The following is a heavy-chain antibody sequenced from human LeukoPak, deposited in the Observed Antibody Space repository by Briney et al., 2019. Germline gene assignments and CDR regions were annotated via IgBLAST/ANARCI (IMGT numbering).Heavy chain of an antibody. CDR3: ATVNPVRIVGATTRLSYYYYYYMDV. J-gene: IGHJ6*03. Sequence: EASVKVSCKASGYTFTGYYMHWVRQAPGQGLEWMGWINPNSGGTNYAQKFQGRVTMTRDTSISTAYMELSRLRSDDTAVYYCATVNPVRIVGATTRLSYYYYYYMDVWGKGTTVTVSS. D-gene: IGHD1-26*01. V-gene: IGHV1-2*02. CDR2: INPNSGGT. CDR1: GYTFTGYY.